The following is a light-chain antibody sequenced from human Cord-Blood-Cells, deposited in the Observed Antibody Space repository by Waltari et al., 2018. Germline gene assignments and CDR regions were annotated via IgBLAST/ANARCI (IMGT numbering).Light chain of an antibody. CDR1: SSDVGGYNY. V-gene: IGLV2-14*01. J-gene: IGLJ2*01. Sequence: QSALTQPASVSGSPGQSITISCTGTSSDVGGYNYVSWYQQHPGKAPKLMIYDVSNRPSGLPNPYSATKSGSTASLTTSGLQAEDEADYYCSSYTSSSTLVVFGGGTQLTVL. CDR3: SSYTSSSTLVV. CDR2: DVS.